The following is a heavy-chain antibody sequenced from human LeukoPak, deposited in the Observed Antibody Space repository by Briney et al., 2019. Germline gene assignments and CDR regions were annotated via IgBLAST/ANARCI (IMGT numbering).Heavy chain of an antibody. J-gene: IGHJ3*02. V-gene: IGHV5-51*01. CDR3: ARRFPVTFDAFDI. D-gene: IGHD4-11*01. CDR2: IYPGDSDT. Sequence: LGESLKISCKASGYSFISYWIGWVRQMPGKGLEWMGIIYPGDSDTRYSPSFQGQVTISADKSISTAYLQWSSLKASDTAMYYCARRFPVTFDAFDIWGQGTMVTVSS. CDR1: GYSFISYW.